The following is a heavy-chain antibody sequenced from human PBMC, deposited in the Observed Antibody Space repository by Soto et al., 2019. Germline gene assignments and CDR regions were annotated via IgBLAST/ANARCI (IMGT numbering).Heavy chain of an antibody. CDR1: GYTFTRYG. D-gene: IGHD2-8*01. CDR3: AMVYVFATPRPQGG. CDR2: INTYNGNT. Sequence: QVQLVQSGAEVKNPGASVKVSCKASGYTFTRYGIGWARQAPGQGLEWMGWINTYNGNTNYAQNVQGRVTLTTDTSPSTAYMELRSLRSNDTAIYYCAMVYVFATPRPQGGWGQGPTVIVS. V-gene: IGHV1-18*01. J-gene: IGHJ6*02.